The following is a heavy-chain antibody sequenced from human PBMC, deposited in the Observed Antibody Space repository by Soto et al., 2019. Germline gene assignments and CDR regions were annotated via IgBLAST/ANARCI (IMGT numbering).Heavy chain of an antibody. V-gene: IGHV3-30*18. Sequence: QVQLVESGGGVVQPGRSLRLSCAASGFTFSSYGMHWVRQAPGKGLEWVAVISYDGSNKYYADSVKGRFTISRDNSKNTLYLQMNSLRAADTAVYYCAKVAGSWGQGTLVTVSS. CDR1: GFTFSSYG. CDR3: AKVAGS. J-gene: IGHJ4*02. D-gene: IGHD2-15*01. CDR2: ISYDGSNK.